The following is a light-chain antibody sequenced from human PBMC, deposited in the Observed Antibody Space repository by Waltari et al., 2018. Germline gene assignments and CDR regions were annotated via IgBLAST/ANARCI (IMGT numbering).Light chain of an antibody. CDR2: WAS. CDR3: QQYYIAPWT. Sequence: DVVMTQSPDSLAVSLGERATINCKSTQSVSYSPDNKNYLAWFRQKPGQTPKLLIYWASTRESGVPDRFTGSGSGTDFTLTINSLQAEDVAVYYCQQYYIAPWTFGQGSKVEIK. CDR1: QSVSYSPDNKNY. J-gene: IGKJ1*01. V-gene: IGKV4-1*01.